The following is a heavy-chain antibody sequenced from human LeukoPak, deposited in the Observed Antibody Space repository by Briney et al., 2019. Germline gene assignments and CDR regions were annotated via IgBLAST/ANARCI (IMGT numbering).Heavy chain of an antibody. D-gene: IGHD1-20*01. CDR3: AKAYNFQFFDY. Sequence: GGSLRLSCAASGFTFSSYAMTWVRQAPGKGLEWVSLVSGSGTTTYYADSVKGRFTISRDNSRNALYLQMDSLRVEDTAIYYCAKAYNFQFFDYWGRGALVTVSS. CDR2: VSGSGTTT. J-gene: IGHJ4*02. CDR1: GFTFSSYA. V-gene: IGHV3-23*01.